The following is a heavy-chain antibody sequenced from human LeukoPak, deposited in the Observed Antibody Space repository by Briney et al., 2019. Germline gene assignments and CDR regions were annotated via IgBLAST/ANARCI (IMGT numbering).Heavy chain of an antibody. V-gene: IGHV1-8*03. J-gene: IGHJ3*02. CDR2: MNPNSGNT. CDR3: ATRHYYDYVQGAFDI. CDR1: GYTFTSYD. Sequence: GASVKVSCKASGYTFTSYDINWVRQATGQGLEWRGGMNPNSGNTGYAQKFQGRVTITRNTSISTAYMELSSLRSEDTAVYYCATRHYYDYVQGAFDIWGQGTMVTVSS. D-gene: IGHD3-16*01.